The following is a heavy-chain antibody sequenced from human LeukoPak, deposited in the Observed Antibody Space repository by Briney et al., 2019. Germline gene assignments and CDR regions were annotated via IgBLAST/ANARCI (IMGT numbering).Heavy chain of an antibody. CDR2: ISGDGGST. Sequence: TGGSLRLSCAASGFTFDDYAMHWVRQAPGKGLEWVSLISGDGGSTYYADSVKGRFTISRDNSKNSLYLQMNSLRTEDTALYYCAKDHASYYYYYYMDVWGKGTTVTVSS. J-gene: IGHJ6*03. CDR1: GFTFDDYA. D-gene: IGHD2-2*01. CDR3: AKDHASYYYYYYMDV. V-gene: IGHV3-43*02.